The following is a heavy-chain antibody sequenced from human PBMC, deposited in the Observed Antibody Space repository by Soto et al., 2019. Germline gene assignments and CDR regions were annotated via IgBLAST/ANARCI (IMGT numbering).Heavy chain of an antibody. CDR3: ASAFAIAAAGTYYSYCIDF. CDR1: GYTFSSYD. V-gene: IGHV1-8*01. D-gene: IGHD6-13*01. CDR2: MNPNSGNT. J-gene: IGHJ6*02. Sequence: ASVKVSCKASGYTFSSYDITWVRQATGQGLEWMGWMNPNSGNTAYAQKFQGRVTITRNTSISTAYMELSSLRSEDTAVYYCASAFAIAAAGTYYSYCIDFWGQGTTVTVSS.